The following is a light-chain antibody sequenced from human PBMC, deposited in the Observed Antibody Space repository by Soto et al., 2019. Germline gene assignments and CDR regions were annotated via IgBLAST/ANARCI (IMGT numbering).Light chain of an antibody. Sequence: DIVMTQSPDSLAVSLRERATIKCKSSQSVLYSSNNKNYLAWYQQKPGQPPKLLIYWASTRESGVPDRFSGSGSGTDFTLTISSLQAEDVAVYYCQQYYTTLALTFGGGTKGDIK. CDR3: QQYYTTLALT. CDR2: WAS. J-gene: IGKJ4*01. CDR1: QSVLYSSNNKNY. V-gene: IGKV4-1*01.